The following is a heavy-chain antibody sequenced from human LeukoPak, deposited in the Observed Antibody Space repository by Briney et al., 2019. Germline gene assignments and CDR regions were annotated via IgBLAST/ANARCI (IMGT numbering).Heavy chain of an antibody. D-gene: IGHD3-22*01. CDR3: ASDEALWSYDSSGYYDAFDI. Sequence: QPGGSLRLSCAASGFTVGNNYMSWVRQAPGKGLEWVSYISRSSSTIYYADSVKGRFTISRDNAKNSLYLQMNSLRDEDTAVYYCASDEALWSYDSSGYYDAFDIWGQGTMVTVSS. CDR2: ISRSSSTI. CDR1: GFTVGNNY. V-gene: IGHV3-48*02. J-gene: IGHJ3*02.